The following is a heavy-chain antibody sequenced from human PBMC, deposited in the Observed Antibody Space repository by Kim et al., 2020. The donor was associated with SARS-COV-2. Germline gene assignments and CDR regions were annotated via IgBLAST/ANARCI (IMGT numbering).Heavy chain of an antibody. CDR3: ARDDRGVSSWFFFDY. D-gene: IGHD6-13*01. CDR1: GFTFSNYA. J-gene: IGHJ4*02. Sequence: GGSLRLSCAASGFTFSNYAMHWVRQAPGKGLEWVAMVSFHGGNQYYADSVKGRFTISRDNSNNTLHLQMSSLRAEDTAVYYCARDDRGVSSWFFFDYWGRGTLVTVSS. CDR2: VSFHGGNQ. V-gene: IGHV3-30-3*01.